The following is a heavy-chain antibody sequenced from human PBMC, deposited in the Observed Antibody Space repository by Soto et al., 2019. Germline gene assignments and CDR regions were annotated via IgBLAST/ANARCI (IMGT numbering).Heavy chain of an antibody. V-gene: IGHV3-23*01. CDR3: AKDQKDSGNYYYYYGMDV. J-gene: IGHJ6*02. D-gene: IGHD5-12*01. CDR1: GFTFSSYA. CDR2: ISGSGGST. Sequence: GGSLRLSCAASGFTFSSYAMSWVRQAPGKGLEWVSAISGSGGSTYYADSVKGRFTISRDNSKNTLYLQMNSLRAEDTAVYYCAKDQKDSGNYYYYYGMDVWGQGTTVTVSS.